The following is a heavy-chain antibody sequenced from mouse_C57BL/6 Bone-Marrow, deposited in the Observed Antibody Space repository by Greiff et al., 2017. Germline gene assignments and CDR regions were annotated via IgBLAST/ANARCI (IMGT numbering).Heavy chain of an antibody. CDR2: FHPYNDDT. J-gene: IGHJ1*03. CDR3: ATRGYYGSSFSYWYFDV. D-gene: IGHD1-1*01. V-gene: IGHV1-47*01. CDR1: GYTFTTYP. Sequence: QVQLQQSGAELVKPGASVKMSCKASGYTFTTYPIEWMKQNHGKSLEWIGNFHPYNDDTKYNEKFKGKATLTVEKSSSTVYLELSRLTSDYSAVYYCATRGYYGSSFSYWYFDVWGTGTTVTVSS.